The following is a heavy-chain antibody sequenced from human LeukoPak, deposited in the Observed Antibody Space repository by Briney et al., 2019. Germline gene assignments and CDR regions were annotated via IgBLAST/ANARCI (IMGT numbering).Heavy chain of an antibody. CDR2: IYYSGST. Sequence: PSETLSLTCTVSGGSISSYYWSWIRQPRGKGLEWIGYIYYSGSTNYNPSLKSRVTISVDTSKNQFSLKLSSVTAADTAVYYCARGPHIVVVPAAAFDPWGQGTLVTVSS. CDR3: ARGPHIVVVPAAAFDP. D-gene: IGHD2-2*01. CDR1: GGSISSYY. J-gene: IGHJ5*02. V-gene: IGHV4-59*01.